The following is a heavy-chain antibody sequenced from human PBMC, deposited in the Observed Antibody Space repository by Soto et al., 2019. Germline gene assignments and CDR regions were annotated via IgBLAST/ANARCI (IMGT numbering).Heavy chain of an antibody. CDR2: IIPIFGTA. J-gene: IGHJ3*02. CDR1: GGTFSGYA. CDR3: AREEGNSGVTAAFDI. D-gene: IGHD4-17*01. Sequence: QVQLVQSGAEVKKPGSSLKVSCRASGGTFSGYAISGVQQPPGQGLEGMGGIIPIFGTANYAQKFQGRVTITADESTSTAYMELSSLRSEDTAVYYCAREEGNSGVTAAFDIWGQGTMVTVSS. V-gene: IGHV1-69*12.